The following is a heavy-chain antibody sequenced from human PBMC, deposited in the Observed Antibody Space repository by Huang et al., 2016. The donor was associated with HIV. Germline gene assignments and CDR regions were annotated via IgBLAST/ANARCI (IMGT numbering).Heavy chain of an antibody. Sequence: QVQLQESGPGLVQPSETLSLTCTVSGGSIRSYYWRWIRQPPGKGLGCIEYIYYSGSTNYNPSRECRVTIAVDTSKNQFAQKLRSVTAADTAVYYCARGPSLWLQEAFDIWGQGTMVTVSS. V-gene: IGHV4-59*01. CDR2: IYYSGST. CDR1: GGSIRSYY. CDR3: ARGPSLWLQEAFDI. J-gene: IGHJ3*02. D-gene: IGHD5-18*01.